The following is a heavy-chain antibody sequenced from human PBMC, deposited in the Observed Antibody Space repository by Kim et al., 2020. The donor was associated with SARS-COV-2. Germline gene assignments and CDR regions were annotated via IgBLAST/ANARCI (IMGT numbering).Heavy chain of an antibody. D-gene: IGHD6-19*01. J-gene: IGHJ4*02. V-gene: IGHV3-73*01. CDR1: GFTFSGSA. CDR2: IRSKANSYAT. CDR3: TATAVAGPNY. Sequence: GGSLRLSCAASGFTFSGSAMHWVRQASGKGLEWVGRIRSKANSYATAYAASVKGRFTISRDDSKNTAYLQMNSLKTEDTAVYYCTATAVAGPNYWGQGTLVTVSS.